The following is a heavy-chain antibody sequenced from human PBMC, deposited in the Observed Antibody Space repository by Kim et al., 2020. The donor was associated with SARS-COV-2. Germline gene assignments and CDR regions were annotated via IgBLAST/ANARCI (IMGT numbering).Heavy chain of an antibody. D-gene: IGHD3-3*01. V-gene: IGHV4-59*08. CDR2: VSYGGST. CDR1: GGSFSTSS. Sequence: SETLSLTCTVSGGSFSTSSWNWIRQPPGQGLEWIGRVSYGGSTNYNPSLRSRVAISLDASKRQFSLRLRYVTAADTAVYFCASVLVTNDFMEFSAGVDVWGQGTTVTVSS. J-gene: IGHJ6*02. CDR3: ASVLVTNDFMEFSAGVDV.